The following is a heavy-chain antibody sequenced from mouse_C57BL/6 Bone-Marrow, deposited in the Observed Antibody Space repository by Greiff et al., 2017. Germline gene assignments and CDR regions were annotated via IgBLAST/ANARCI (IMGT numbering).Heavy chain of an antibody. V-gene: IGHV5-6*01. CDR2: ISSGGSYT. CDR3: ARHVGWLPPFAY. J-gene: IGHJ3*01. CDR1: GFTFSSYG. Sequence: EVHLVESGGDLVKPGGSLKLSCAASGFTFSSYGMSWVRQTPDKRLEWVATISSGGSYTYYPDSVKGRFTISRDNAKNTLYLQMGSLQSEDTAMYYCARHVGWLPPFAYWGQGTLVTVSA. D-gene: IGHD2-3*01.